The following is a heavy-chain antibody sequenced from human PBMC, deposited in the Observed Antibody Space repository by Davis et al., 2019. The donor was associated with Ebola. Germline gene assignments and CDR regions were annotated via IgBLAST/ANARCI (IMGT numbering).Heavy chain of an antibody. CDR1: GFTFSSYG. CDR2: IWYDGSNK. CDR3: AKAPWIAAALFWFDP. D-gene: IGHD6-13*01. Sequence: PGGSLRLSCAASGFTFSSYGMHWVRQAPGKGLEWVAVIWYDGSNKYYADSVKGRFTISRDNSKNTLYLQMNSLRAEDTAVYYCAKAPWIAAALFWFDPWGQGTLVTVSS. V-gene: IGHV3-33*06. J-gene: IGHJ5*02.